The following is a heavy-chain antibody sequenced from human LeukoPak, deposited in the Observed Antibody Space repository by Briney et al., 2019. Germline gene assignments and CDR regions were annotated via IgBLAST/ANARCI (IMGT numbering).Heavy chain of an antibody. CDR1: GYSFTDYI. CDR2: INTNTGNQ. J-gene: IGHJ5*02. V-gene: IGHV7-4-1*02. CDR3: ARDFPPEEWGWFDP. D-gene: IGHD3-3*01. Sequence: ASVKVSCKASGYSFTDYIMNWVRQAPGQGLEWMGWINTNTGNQTYAEGFTGRFVFSLDTAVSTAYLQIRSLKAEDTAVYYCARDFPPEEWGWFDPWGQGTLVTVSS.